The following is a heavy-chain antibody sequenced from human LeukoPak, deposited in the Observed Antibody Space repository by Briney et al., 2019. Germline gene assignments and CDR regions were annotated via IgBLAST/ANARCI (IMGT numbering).Heavy chain of an antibody. J-gene: IGHJ4*02. Sequence: GGSLRLSCAAAGFNFSTYWMGWVRQAPGKGLEWVAKIKPDGSEKDHVDSVKGRFTISRDNAKNSLYLQLNSLRAEDTAVYYCARSRFYFDYWGQGTLVTVSS. V-gene: IGHV3-7*01. CDR3: ARSRFYFDY. CDR1: GFNFSTYW. CDR2: IKPDGSEK.